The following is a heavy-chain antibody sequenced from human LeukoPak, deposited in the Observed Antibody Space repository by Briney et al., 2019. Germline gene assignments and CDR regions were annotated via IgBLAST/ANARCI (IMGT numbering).Heavy chain of an antibody. CDR2: ISYDGSNK. Sequence: GRSLRLSCAASGFTFSSYGMHWVRQAPGKGLEWVAVISYDGSNKYSGDSVKGRFTISRDNSKNTLYLQMNSLRAEDTAVYYCARAVLQGGFFDYWGQGTLVTVSS. V-gene: IGHV3-30*03. CDR1: GFTFSSYG. D-gene: IGHD3-16*01. J-gene: IGHJ4*02. CDR3: ARAVLQGGFFDY.